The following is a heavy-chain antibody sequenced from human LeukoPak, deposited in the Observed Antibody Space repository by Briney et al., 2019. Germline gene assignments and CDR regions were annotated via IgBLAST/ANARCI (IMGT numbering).Heavy chain of an antibody. CDR2: VFPGASET. J-gene: IGHJ3*02. Sequence: GESLKISFQDSGTPFPGFWLAWVRPLPGKGLEWIGIVFPGASETRYNPSFVGQVTISVDNSVSTAFLQWRSLKASDTATYFRARAKRYSVNYYRGAFDIWGQGTPVTVSS. D-gene: IGHD1-26*01. V-gene: IGHV5-51*01. CDR1: GTPFPGFW. CDR3: ARAKRYSVNYYRGAFDI.